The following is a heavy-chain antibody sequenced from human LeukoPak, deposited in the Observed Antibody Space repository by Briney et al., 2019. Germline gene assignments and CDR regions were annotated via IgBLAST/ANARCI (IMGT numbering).Heavy chain of an antibody. J-gene: IGHJ4*02. D-gene: IGHD5-12*01. CDR1: GFTFDDYA. Sequence: GGSLRLSCAASGFTFDDYAMHWVRQAPGKGLEWVSGISWNSGSIGYADSVKGRFTISRDNAKNSLYLQMNSLRAEDTALYYCAKDRGIVATISPDFDYWGQGNLVTVSS. V-gene: IGHV3-9*01. CDR2: ISWNSGSI. CDR3: AKDRGIVATISPDFDY.